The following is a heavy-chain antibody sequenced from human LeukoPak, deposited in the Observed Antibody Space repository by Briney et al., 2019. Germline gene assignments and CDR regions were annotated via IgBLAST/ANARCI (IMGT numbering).Heavy chain of an antibody. D-gene: IGHD2-2*02. CDR1: GYTFTSYG. CDR3: ARDPSHCSSTSCYTADWFDP. Sequence: ASVKVSCKASGYTFTSYGISWVRQAPGQGLEWMGWISAYNGNTNYAQKLQGRVTMTTDTSTSTAYMELRSLRSGDTAVYYCARDPSHCSSTSCYTADWFDPWGQGTLVTVSS. CDR2: ISAYNGNT. V-gene: IGHV1-18*01. J-gene: IGHJ5*02.